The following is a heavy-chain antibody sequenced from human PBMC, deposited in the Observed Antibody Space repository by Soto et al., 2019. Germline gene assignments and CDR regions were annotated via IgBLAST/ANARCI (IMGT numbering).Heavy chain of an antibody. CDR3: AKAPSYSGSPLDHFDY. J-gene: IGHJ4*02. Sequence: GGSLRLSCAASGFTFSSYAMSWVRQAPGKGLEWVSAISGSGGSTYYADSVKGRFTISRDNSKNTLYLQMNSLRAEDTAVYYCAKAPSYSGSPLDHFDYWGQGTLVTVSS. D-gene: IGHD1-26*01. CDR2: ISGSGGST. V-gene: IGHV3-23*01. CDR1: GFTFSSYA.